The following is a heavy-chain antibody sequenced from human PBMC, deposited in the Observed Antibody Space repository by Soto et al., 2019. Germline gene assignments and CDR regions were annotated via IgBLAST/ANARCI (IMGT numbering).Heavy chain of an antibody. J-gene: IGHJ4*02. D-gene: IGHD3-16*01. CDR3: ASLRLGGFDY. CDR2: IYYSGST. V-gene: IGHV4-59*01. CDR1: GGSISSYF. Sequence: SETLSLTCTVSGGSISSYFWSWIRQPAGKGLEWIGYIYYSGSTNYNPSLKSRVTISVDTSKNQFSLKLSSVTAADTAVYYCASLRLGGFDYWGQGTLVTASS.